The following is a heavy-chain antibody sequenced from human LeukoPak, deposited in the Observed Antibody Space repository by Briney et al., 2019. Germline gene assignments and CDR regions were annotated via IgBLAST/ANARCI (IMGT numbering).Heavy chain of an antibody. CDR2: ISSGGDIT. Sequence: PGGSLRLSCAASRFTLTSYAMSWVRQTPERGLEWVSSISSGGDITHHEDSVMGLDTISRDISKNTLYLQMNSLRVEDTAVYYCAKSDCGGDCYLLDYWGQGTLVTVSS. J-gene: IGHJ4*02. V-gene: IGHV3-23*01. D-gene: IGHD2-21*02. CDR3: AKSDCGGDCYLLDY. CDR1: RFTLTSYA.